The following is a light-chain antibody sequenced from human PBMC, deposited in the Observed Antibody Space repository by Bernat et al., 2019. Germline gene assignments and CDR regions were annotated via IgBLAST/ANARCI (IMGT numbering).Light chain of an antibody. CDR3: MQALQSPPT. Sequence: IVLTQSPLSLPVTPGEAASISCTSSKSLVTNGYNYLDWYLQRPGQSPQLLIFVASTRASGVPDRFSGSGSGTDFTLRISRVEAEDVGIYYCMQALQSPPTFGQGTKVEI. J-gene: IGKJ1*01. CDR1: KSLVTNGYNY. CDR2: VAS. V-gene: IGKV2-28*01.